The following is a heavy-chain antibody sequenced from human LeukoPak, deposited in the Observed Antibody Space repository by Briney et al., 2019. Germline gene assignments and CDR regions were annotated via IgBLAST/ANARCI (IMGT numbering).Heavy chain of an antibody. Sequence: GGSLRLSCVASGFTFTNYAMSWIRRAPGKGLEWVSTISNTGTDTYYADSVQGRFTISRDNSENTLYLQMNNLRAEDTAIYYCAKVPYSDYGSGRPPFMDVWGQGTTVAVSS. V-gene: IGHV3-23*01. CDR2: ISNTGTDT. D-gene: IGHD3-10*01. CDR1: GFTFTNYA. J-gene: IGHJ6*02. CDR3: AKVPYSDYGSGRPPFMDV.